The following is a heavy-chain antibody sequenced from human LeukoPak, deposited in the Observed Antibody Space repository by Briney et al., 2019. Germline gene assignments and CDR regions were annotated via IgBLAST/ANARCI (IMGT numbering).Heavy chain of an antibody. D-gene: IGHD5-12*01. CDR1: GFTVSSNY. CDR2: ISGSGGST. V-gene: IGHV3-23*01. CDR3: AKDRSGYHDY. J-gene: IGHJ4*02. Sequence: PGGSLRLSCAASGFTVSSNYMSWVRQAPGKGLEWVSAISGSGGSTYYADSVKGRFTISRDNSKNTLYLQMNSLRAEDTAVYYCAKDRSGYHDYWGQGTLVTVSS.